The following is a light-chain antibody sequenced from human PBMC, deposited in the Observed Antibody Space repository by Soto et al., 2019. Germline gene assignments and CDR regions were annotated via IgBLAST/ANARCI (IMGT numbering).Light chain of an antibody. J-gene: IGLJ1*01. Sequence: QSVLTQPPSASGTPGQRITISCSGSSSNIESHTVNWYQQVPGTAPKLLINTNNQRPSGVPDRFSGSKSGASASLAISGLQSEDAATYYCATWDDSRKGVFGTGTKGTVL. CDR2: TNN. CDR1: SSNIESHT. V-gene: IGLV1-44*01. CDR3: ATWDDSRKGV.